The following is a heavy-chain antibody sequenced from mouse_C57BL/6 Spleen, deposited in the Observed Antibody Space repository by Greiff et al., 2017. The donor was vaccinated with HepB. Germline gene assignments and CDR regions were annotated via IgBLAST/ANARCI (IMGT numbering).Heavy chain of an antibody. J-gene: IGHJ2*01. D-gene: IGHD1-1*01. CDR1: GFNIKDYY. V-gene: IGHV14-1*01. CDR2: IDPEDGDT. CDR3: TTNYYGSSYYFDY. Sequence: EVQLQQSGAELVRPGASVKLSCTASGFNIKDYYMHWVKQRPEQGLEWIGRIDPEDGDTEYAPKFQGKATMTADTSSNTDYLQLSSLTSEDTAVYYCTTNYYGSSYYFDYWGQGTTLTVSS.